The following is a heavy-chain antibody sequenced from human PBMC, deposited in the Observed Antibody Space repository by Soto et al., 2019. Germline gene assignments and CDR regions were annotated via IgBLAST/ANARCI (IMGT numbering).Heavy chain of an antibody. Sequence: ASVKVSCKASGGTFSSYAISWVRQAPGQGLEWMGGIIPIFGTANYAQKFQGRVTITADESTSTAYMELSSLRSEDTAVYYCARVGLYDSSRYFDYWGQGTLVTVSS. J-gene: IGHJ4*02. CDR2: IIPIFGTA. CDR1: GGTFSSYA. V-gene: IGHV1-69*13. D-gene: IGHD3-3*01. CDR3: ARVGLYDSSRYFDY.